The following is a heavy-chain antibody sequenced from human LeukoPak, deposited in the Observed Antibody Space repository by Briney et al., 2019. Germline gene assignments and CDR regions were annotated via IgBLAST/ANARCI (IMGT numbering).Heavy chain of an antibody. CDR3: AYTNNLYH. CDR2: ISSSSSYT. D-gene: IGHD3-16*01. CDR1: GFTFSDYY. V-gene: IGHV3-11*06. J-gene: IGHJ5*02. Sequence: GGSLRLSCAASGFTFSDYYMSWIRQAPGKGLEWVSYISSSSSYTDYADSVKGRFTISRKDGKNSLSLQMDNVRAEDTAVYYCAYTNNLYHWGQGTLVVVSS.